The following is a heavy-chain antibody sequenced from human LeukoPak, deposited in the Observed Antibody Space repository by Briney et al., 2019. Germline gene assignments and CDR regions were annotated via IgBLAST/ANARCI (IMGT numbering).Heavy chain of an antibody. V-gene: IGHV1-69*02. D-gene: IGHD2-2*01. Sequence: KVSCKASGGTFSSYTISWVRQAPGQGLEWMGRIIPILGIANYAQKFQGRVTITADKSTSTAYMELSSLRSEDTAVYYCASNHAGYCSSTSCYGSRYYYYYYMDVWGKGTTVTVSS. CDR1: GGTFSSYT. J-gene: IGHJ6*03. CDR2: IIPILGIA. CDR3: ASNHAGYCSSTSCYGSRYYYYYYMDV.